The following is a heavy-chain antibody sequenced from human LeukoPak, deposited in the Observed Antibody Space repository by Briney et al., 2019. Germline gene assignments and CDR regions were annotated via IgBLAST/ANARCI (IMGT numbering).Heavy chain of an antibody. CDR2: MNPNSGNT. D-gene: IGHD6-13*01. CDR3: ARGGSSSSHFDY. V-gene: IGHV1-8*01. J-gene: IGHJ4*02. CDR1: GYTFTCYD. Sequence: ASVKVSCKASGYTFTCYDINWVRQATGQGLEWMGWMNPNSGNTGYAQKFQGRVTMTRNTSISTAYMELSSLRSEDTAVYYCARGGSSSSHFDYWGQGTLVTVSS.